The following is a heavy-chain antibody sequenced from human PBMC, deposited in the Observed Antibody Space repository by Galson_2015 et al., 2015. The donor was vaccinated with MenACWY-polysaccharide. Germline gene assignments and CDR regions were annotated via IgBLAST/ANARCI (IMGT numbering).Heavy chain of an antibody. CDR3: ASRTRFRTGSGPEDY. V-gene: IGHV3-21*01. CDR1: GFTFDTYG. J-gene: IGHJ4*02. CDR2: ISGNSAYI. D-gene: IGHD1/OR15-1a*01. Sequence: SLRLSCAASGFTFDTYGLIWVRQAPGQGLQWVSAISGNSAYIYYADSVKGRFTISRDNAKNSLYLQMNSLRAEDTAIYYCASRTRFRTGSGPEDYWGQGTLVTVSS.